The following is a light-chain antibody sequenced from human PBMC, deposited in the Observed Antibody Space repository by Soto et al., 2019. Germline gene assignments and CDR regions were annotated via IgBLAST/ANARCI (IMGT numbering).Light chain of an antibody. V-gene: IGKV3-11*01. J-gene: IGKJ3*01. CDR3: QQRSNWPIFT. CDR2: DAA. CDR1: QSVSDF. Sequence: EIVMTQSPATLSVSPGERATLSCRASQSVSDFLAWYQQKPGQAPRLLIYDAAKRAPGIPARFSGSGSGTDFTLTISSLEPEDSAVYYCQQRSNWPIFTFGPGTKV.